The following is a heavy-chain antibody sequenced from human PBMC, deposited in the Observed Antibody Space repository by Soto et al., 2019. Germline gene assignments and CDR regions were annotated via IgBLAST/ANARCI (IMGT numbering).Heavy chain of an antibody. CDR2: FYYTGGT. CDR3: ASPRQGNYDFLSGYYALDY. J-gene: IGHJ4*02. D-gene: IGHD3-3*01. V-gene: IGHV4-39*01. Sequence: SETLSLTCTVSGASISSSRSYWGWVRQPPGKGLEWIVSFYYTGGTYSTYYNPSLKSRVTISVDTSKSQFSLNLRSVTAADTAVYYCASPRQGNYDFLSGYYALDYWGQGTLVSVSS. CDR1: GASISSSRSY.